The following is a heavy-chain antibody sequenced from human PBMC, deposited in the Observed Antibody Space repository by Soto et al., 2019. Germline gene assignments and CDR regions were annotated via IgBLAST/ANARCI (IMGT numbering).Heavy chain of an antibody. D-gene: IGHD5-12*01. Sequence: TGGSLRLSCSASGFTFSNYAMSWVRQAPGKGLKWVSAISDTGDTTYYADSVKGRFTISRDNSKNTLHLQMNSLRAEDTALYHCARPKRSDYDAFDIWGQGTMVTVSS. CDR2: ISDTGDTT. CDR1: GFTFSNYA. J-gene: IGHJ3*02. V-gene: IGHV3-23*01. CDR3: ARPKRSDYDAFDI.